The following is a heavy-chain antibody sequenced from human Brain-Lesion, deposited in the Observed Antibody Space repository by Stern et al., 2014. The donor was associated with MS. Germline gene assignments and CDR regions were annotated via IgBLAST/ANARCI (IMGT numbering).Heavy chain of an antibody. Sequence: EVQLVESGGDLVQPGGSLRLSCVASGFTFSDYWLTWVRQAPGKGLQWVANINQDGSDKNYVDSVKGRFTISRDNAKNSLYLQKNSLRVDDTAVYYCARIDRGNYDFWSGYYDYWFDPWGQGTLVTVSS. D-gene: IGHD3-3*01. CDR1: GFTFSDYW. V-gene: IGHV3-7*01. CDR3: ARIDRGNYDFWSGYYDYWFDP. J-gene: IGHJ5*02. CDR2: INQDGSDK.